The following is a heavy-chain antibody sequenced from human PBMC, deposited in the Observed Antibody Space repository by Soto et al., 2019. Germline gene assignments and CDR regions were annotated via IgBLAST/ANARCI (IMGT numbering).Heavy chain of an antibody. CDR1: GFSLSTSGVG. Sequence: SGPTLVNPTQTLTLTCTFSGFSLSTSGVGVGWIRQPPGKALEWLAFIYWDDDKRYSPSLKSRLTITKDTSKNQVVLTMTNMDPVDTATYYCAHMVLSDTLPDPQRPYYYYGMDVWGQGTTVTVSS. J-gene: IGHJ6*02. CDR3: AHMVLSDTLPDPQRPYYYYGMDV. D-gene: IGHD2-2*02. V-gene: IGHV2-5*02. CDR2: IYWDDDK.